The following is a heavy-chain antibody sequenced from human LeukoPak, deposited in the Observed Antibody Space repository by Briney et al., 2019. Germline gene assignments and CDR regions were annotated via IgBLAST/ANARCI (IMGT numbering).Heavy chain of an antibody. CDR2: INPSGGST. Sequence: ASVKVSCKASGYTFTSYYMHWVRQAPGQGLEWMGIINPSGGSTSYAQKFQGRVTMTRDTSTSTGYMELSSLRSEDTAVYYCARALLRYFDWLCLGYWGQGTLVTVSS. V-gene: IGHV1-46*03. J-gene: IGHJ4*02. D-gene: IGHD3-9*01. CDR3: ARALLRYFDWLCLGY. CDR1: GYTFTSYY.